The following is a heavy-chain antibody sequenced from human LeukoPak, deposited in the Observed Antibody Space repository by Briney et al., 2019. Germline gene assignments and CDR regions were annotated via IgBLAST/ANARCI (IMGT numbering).Heavy chain of an antibody. CDR3: ARHPAIGGWYRA. CDR2: IYYSGST. J-gene: IGHJ5*02. D-gene: IGHD6-19*01. Sequence: SETLSLTCTVSGGSISSSSYYWGWIRQPPGRGLEWIGSIYYSGSTYYNPSLKSRVTISVDTSKNQFSLKLSSVTAADTAVYYCARHPAIGGWYRAWGQGTLVTVSS. V-gene: IGHV4-39*01. CDR1: GGSISSSSYY.